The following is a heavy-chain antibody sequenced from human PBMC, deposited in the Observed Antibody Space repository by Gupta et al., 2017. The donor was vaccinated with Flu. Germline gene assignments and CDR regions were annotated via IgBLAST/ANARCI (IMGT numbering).Heavy chain of an antibody. CDR2: IWHDGSNK. D-gene: IGHD1-20*01. J-gene: IGHJ6*03. CDR3: ARISGNWRIYYMDV. Sequence: SGFGMHWVRQAPGKGLEWVASIWHDGSNKNYADSVKGRFTISRDNSKNTLYIQMNSLRAEDTAVYYCARISGNWRIYYMDVWGRGTTVTVSS. CDR1: SGFG. V-gene: IGHV3-33*01.